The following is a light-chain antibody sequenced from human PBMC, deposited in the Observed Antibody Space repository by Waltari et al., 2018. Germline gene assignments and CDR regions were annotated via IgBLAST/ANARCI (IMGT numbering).Light chain of an antibody. J-gene: IGKJ2*01. V-gene: IGKV1-39*01. CDR2: AAS. CDR1: ETISFY. Sequence: DIQMTQSPSSLSASVGDRVTITCRASETISFYLNWYQQKPGKAPKLLIYAASSLQGGVPSRFSGSGSGTDFTHTISSLQREDFATYYCQHSHSTPLAFGQGTKLEIK. CDR3: QHSHSTPLA.